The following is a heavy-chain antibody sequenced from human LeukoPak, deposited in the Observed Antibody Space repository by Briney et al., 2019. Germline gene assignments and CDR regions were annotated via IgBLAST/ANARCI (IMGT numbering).Heavy chain of an antibody. Sequence: EASVKVSCKASGGTFSSYAISWVRQAPGQGLEWMGGIIPIFGTANYAQKFQGRVTITADKSTSTAYMELSSLRSEDTAVYYCARGRSQLGEDGLQFHWYFDLWGRGTLVTVSS. D-gene: IGHD5-24*01. CDR3: ARGRSQLGEDGLQFHWYFDL. V-gene: IGHV1-69*06. J-gene: IGHJ2*01. CDR2: IIPIFGTA. CDR1: GGTFSSYA.